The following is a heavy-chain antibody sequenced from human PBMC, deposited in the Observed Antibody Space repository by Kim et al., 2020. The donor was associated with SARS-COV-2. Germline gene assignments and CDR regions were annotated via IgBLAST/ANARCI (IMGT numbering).Heavy chain of an antibody. J-gene: IGHJ4*02. Sequence: SVKGRFTISRDNAKNSLYLQMNSLRAEDTAVYYCARGDVDTAMPLNRPSDYWGQGTLVTVSS. CDR3: ARGDVDTAMPLNRPSDY. V-gene: IGHV3-21*01. D-gene: IGHD5-18*01.